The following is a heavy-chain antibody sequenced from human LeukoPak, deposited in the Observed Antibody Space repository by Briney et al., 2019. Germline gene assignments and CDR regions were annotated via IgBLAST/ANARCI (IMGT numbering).Heavy chain of an antibody. CDR2: IYSGGST. Sequence: GGSLRLSCAAPGFTVSSNYMSWVRQAPGKGLEWVSVIYSGGSTYYADSVKGRFTISRDNSKNTLYLQMNSLRAEDTAVYYCARAPITISSAYYYYYYGMDVWGQGTTVTVSS. CDR3: ARAPITISSAYYYYYYGMDV. D-gene: IGHD3-9*01. J-gene: IGHJ6*02. V-gene: IGHV3-66*01. CDR1: GFTVSSNY.